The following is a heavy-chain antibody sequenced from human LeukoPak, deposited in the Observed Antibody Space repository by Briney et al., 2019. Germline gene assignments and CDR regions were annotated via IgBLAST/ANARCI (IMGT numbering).Heavy chain of an antibody. J-gene: IGHJ4*02. CDR3: AREVAVATIYYFDY. V-gene: IGHV1-8*01. CDR2: MNPNSGNT. CDR1: GYTFTSYD. D-gene: IGHD5-12*01. Sequence: GASVKVSCKASGYTFTSYDINWVRQATGQGLEWMGWMNPNSGNTGYAQKFQGRVTMTRNTSISTAYMELSSLRSEDTAVYYCAREVAVATIYYFDYWGQGTLVTVSS.